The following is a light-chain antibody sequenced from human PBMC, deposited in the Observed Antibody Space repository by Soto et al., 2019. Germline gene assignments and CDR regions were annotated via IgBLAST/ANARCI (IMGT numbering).Light chain of an antibody. V-gene: IGKV1-17*01. CDR1: QDIRSD. CDR2: AAS. J-gene: IGKJ1*01. Sequence: DMQMTQSPSTLSASVGDRVIITCRASQDIRSDLGWYQQKPGEAPKRLIYAASLLQSGVPSRFSGSGSGTEFTLTISSLQSEDYATYYCLQYNSYPPAFGQGTKVEIK. CDR3: LQYNSYPPA.